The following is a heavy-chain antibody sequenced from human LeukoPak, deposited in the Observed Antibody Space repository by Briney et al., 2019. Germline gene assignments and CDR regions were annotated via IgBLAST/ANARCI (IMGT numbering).Heavy chain of an antibody. CDR2: INPSGGST. V-gene: IGHV1-46*01. D-gene: IGHD2-21*02. CDR3: ARAHKRSPNCDGDCYGGD. J-gene: IGHJ4*02. CDR1: GYTFTSYY. Sequence: GASVKVSCKASGYTFTSYYMHWVRQAPGQGLEWMGIINPSGGSTSYAQKFQGRVTMTRDTSTSTVYMELSSLRSEDTAVYYCARAHKRSPNCDGDCYGGDWGQGTLVTVSS.